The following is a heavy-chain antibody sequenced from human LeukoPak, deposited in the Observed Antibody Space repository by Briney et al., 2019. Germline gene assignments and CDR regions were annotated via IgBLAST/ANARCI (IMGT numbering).Heavy chain of an antibody. CDR3: ARNPSTVSWFDP. V-gene: IGHV4-30-2*01. CDR2: IYHSGST. Sequence: SETLSLTCAVSGGSISSGGYSWSWIRQPPGKGREWIGYIYHSGSTYYNPSLKSRVTISVDRYKNQFSLKLSSVTAADTAVYYCARNPSTVSWFDPWGQGTLVTVSS. J-gene: IGHJ5*02. D-gene: IGHD2-2*01. CDR1: GGSISSGGYS.